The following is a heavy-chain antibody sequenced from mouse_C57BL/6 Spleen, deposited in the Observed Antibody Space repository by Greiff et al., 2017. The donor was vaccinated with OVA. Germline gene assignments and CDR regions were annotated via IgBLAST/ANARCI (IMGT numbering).Heavy chain of an antibody. V-gene: IGHV1-22*01. Sequence: VQLQQSGPELVKPGASVKMSCKASGYTFTDYNMHWVKQSHGKSLEWIGYINPNNGGTSYNQKFKGKATLTVNKSSSTAYMELRSLTSEDSAVYYCAIEGIFITTRYFDVWGTGTTVTVSS. CDR2: INPNNGGT. D-gene: IGHD1-1*01. J-gene: IGHJ1*03. CDR1: GYTFTDYN. CDR3: AIEGIFITTRYFDV.